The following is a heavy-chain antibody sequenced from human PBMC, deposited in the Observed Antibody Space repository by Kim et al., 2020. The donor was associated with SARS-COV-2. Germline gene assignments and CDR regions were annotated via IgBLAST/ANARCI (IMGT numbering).Heavy chain of an antibody. CDR1: GFIFSRYA. J-gene: IGHJ4*02. V-gene: IGHV3-23*01. Sequence: GGSLRLSCAASGFIFSRYAMSWVRQAPGKGLEWVSGISGAGDDTYYADSVRGRFTITRDYSNNTLYLQMNSLRAEDTALYYCAKGGLVYGSGNSFAYWGQGTLVTVSS. CDR3: AKGGLVYGSGNSFAY. D-gene: IGHD3-10*01. CDR2: ISGAGDDT.